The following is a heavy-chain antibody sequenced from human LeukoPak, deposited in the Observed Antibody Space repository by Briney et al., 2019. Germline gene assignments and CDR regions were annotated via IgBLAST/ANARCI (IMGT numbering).Heavy chain of an antibody. CDR1: GYTCTSYD. CDR3: AREYSSGWYSLGYFDY. Sequence: ASVKVSCKASGYTCTSYDINWVRQATGQGLEWRGGMNPNSGNTGYAQKFQGRVTMTRNTSISTAYMELSSLRSEDTAVYYCAREYSSGWYSLGYFDYWGQGTLVTVSS. V-gene: IGHV1-8*01. CDR2: MNPNSGNT. J-gene: IGHJ4*02. D-gene: IGHD6-19*01.